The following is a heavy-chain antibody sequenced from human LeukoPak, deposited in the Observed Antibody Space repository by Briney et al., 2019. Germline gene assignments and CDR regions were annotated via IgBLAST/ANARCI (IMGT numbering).Heavy chain of an antibody. J-gene: IGHJ4*02. CDR3: ARDRNYYDSSGYWRYFDY. CDR2: IIPIFGTA. D-gene: IGHD3-22*01. CDR1: GYTFTSNY. Sequence: ASVNVSCKASGYTFTSNYIHWVRQAPGQGLEWMGGIIPIFGTANYAQKFQGRVTITADESTSTAYMELSSLRSEDTAVYYCARDRNYYDSSGYWRYFDYWGQGTLVTVSS. V-gene: IGHV1-69*13.